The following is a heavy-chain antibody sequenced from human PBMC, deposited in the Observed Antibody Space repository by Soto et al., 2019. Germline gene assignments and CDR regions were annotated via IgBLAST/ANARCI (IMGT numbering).Heavy chain of an antibody. J-gene: IGHJ3*02. D-gene: IGHD3-3*01. V-gene: IGHV1-69*02. CDR2: IIPILGIA. CDR3: ASYFWSGLQQADDAFDI. CDR1: GGTFSSYT. Sequence: SVKVSCKASGGTFSSYTISWVRQAPGQGLEWMGRIIPILGIANYAQKFQGRVTITADKSTSTAYMELSGLRSEDTAVYYCASYFWSGLQQADDAFDIWGQGTMVTVSS.